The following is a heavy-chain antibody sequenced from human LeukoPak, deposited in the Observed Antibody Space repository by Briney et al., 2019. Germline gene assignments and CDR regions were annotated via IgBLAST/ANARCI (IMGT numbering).Heavy chain of an antibody. Sequence: GGSLRLSCAASGFTFDDYAMHWVRQAPGKGLEWVSGINWNSGNIDYADSVKGRFTISRDNAKNSLYLQMNSLRTEDAAFYYCANDSARFGEFLDYWGQGTLVTVSS. D-gene: IGHD3-10*01. CDR1: GFTFDDYA. J-gene: IGHJ4*02. V-gene: IGHV3-9*01. CDR3: ANDSARFGEFLDY. CDR2: INWNSGNI.